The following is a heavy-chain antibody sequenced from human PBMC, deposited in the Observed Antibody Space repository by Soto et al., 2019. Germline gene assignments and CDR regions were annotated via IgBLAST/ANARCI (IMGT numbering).Heavy chain of an antibody. V-gene: IGHV4-31*03. D-gene: IGHD3-3*01. CDR1: GGSISSGGYY. Sequence: QVQLQESGPGLVKPSQTLSLTCTVSGGSISSGGYYWSWIRQHPGKGLEWIGYIYYSGSTYYNPSVKGRVTISVDTSKNQFSLKLSAVTAADTAVYYCARAIGASSTKGYYYYYGMDVWGQGTTVTVSS. J-gene: IGHJ6*02. CDR3: ARAIGASSTKGYYYYYGMDV. CDR2: IYYSGST.